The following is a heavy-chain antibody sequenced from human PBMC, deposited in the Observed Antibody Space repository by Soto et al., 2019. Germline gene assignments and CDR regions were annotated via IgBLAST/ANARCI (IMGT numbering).Heavy chain of an antibody. CDR1: GDSVSSNSAA. D-gene: IGHD3-10*01. CDR2: TYYRSKWYN. J-gene: IGHJ6*02. Sequence: SQTLSLTCAISGDSVSSNSAAWNWTRQSPSRGLYWLGRTYYRSKWYNDYAVSVKSRITINPDTSKNQFSLQLNSVTPEDTAVYYCARGRVTMVRGVIRNYYYDGMDVWGQGTTVTVS. CDR3: ARGRVTMVRGVIRNYYYDGMDV. V-gene: IGHV6-1*01.